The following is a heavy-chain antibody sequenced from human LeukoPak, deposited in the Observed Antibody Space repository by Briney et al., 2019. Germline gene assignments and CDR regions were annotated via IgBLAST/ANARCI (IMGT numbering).Heavy chain of an antibody. Sequence: SETLSLTCTVSGGSSTSYYWSWIRQPPGKGLEWIGYIYYSGSTNYNPSLKSRVTISVDTSKNQFSLKLSSVTAADTAVYYCARDMYSGSYYGYFDYWGQGTLVTVSS. CDR1: GGSSTSYY. CDR2: IYYSGST. V-gene: IGHV4-59*01. D-gene: IGHD1-26*01. J-gene: IGHJ4*02. CDR3: ARDMYSGSYYGYFDY.